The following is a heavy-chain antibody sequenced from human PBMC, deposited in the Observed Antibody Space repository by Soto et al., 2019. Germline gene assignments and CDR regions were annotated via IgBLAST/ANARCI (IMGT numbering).Heavy chain of an antibody. J-gene: IGHJ6*02. CDR1: GGSISGYY. D-gene: IGHD4-17*01. V-gene: IGHV4-59*01. CDR2: IDYYGST. CDR3: ARVNYGNYYYYYGMDV. Sequence: SETLSLTCTVSGGSISGYYWSWIRQPPGKRLEWIGYIDYYGSTNYNPSLKSRVTISVDTSNNQFSLKLDSVTAADTAMYYYARVNYGNYYYYYGMDVWGQGTTVTVSS.